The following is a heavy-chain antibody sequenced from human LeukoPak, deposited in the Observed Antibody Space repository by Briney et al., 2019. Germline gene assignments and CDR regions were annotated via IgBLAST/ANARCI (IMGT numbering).Heavy chain of an antibody. CDR2: VIPILGTA. CDR1: GDTFTDYA. D-gene: IGHD2-15*01. CDR3: ARDGWMDV. V-gene: IGHV1-69*04. J-gene: IGHJ6*02. Sequence: SVKVSCKASGDTFTDYAISWVRQAPGQGLEWVGRVIPILGTANYAQRFQGRVTIIADKSTSTVYLELSSLTSEDTAMYYCARDGWMDVWGQGTTVTVSS.